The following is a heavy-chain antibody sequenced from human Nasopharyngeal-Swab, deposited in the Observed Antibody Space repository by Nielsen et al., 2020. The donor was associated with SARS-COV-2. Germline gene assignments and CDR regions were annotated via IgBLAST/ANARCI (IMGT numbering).Heavy chain of an antibody. CDR1: GGSISSGGYS. V-gene: IGHV4-30-4*07. CDR3: ASGPGSGYGSYFDY. CDR2: IYYSGST. Sequence: SQTLSLTCAVSGGSISSGGYSWSWIRQPPGKGLEWIGYIYYSGSTTYNPSLKSRVTISVDTSKNQFTLKLSSVTAADTAVYYCASGPGSGYGSYFDYWGQGTLVTVSS. D-gene: IGHD3-10*01. J-gene: IGHJ4*02.